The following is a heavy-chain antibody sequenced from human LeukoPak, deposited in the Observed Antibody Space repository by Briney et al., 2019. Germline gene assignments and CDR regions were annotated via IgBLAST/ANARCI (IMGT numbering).Heavy chain of an antibody. CDR1: GGSISYYY. Sequence: PSEILSLTCTVSGGSISYYYWSWIRQPPGKGLEWIGYIYYSGSTSYNPSLKSRVTMSVATSESQFSLKLSSVTAADTAVYYCARVELHPTDDAFDIWGQGTMVTVSS. J-gene: IGHJ3*02. CDR2: IYYSGST. V-gene: IGHV4-59*01. D-gene: IGHD1-7*01. CDR3: ARVELHPTDDAFDI.